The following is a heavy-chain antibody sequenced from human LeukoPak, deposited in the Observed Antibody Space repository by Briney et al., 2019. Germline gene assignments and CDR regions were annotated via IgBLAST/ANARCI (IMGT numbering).Heavy chain of an antibody. Sequence: GGSLRLSRAASGFTFSSYSMNGVRQAPGKELKGVSSISSSSSYIYYADSVKGRFTISRDNAKNSLYLQMNSLRAEDTAIYYCASDRGEYYGDYEDYWGQGTLVTVSS. J-gene: IGHJ4*02. V-gene: IGHV3-21*01. D-gene: IGHD4-17*01. CDR1: GFTFSSYS. CDR3: ASDRGEYYGDYEDY. CDR2: ISSSSSYI.